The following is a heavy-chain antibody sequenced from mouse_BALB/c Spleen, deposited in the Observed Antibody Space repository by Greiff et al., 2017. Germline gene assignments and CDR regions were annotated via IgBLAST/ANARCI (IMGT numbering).Heavy chain of an antibody. CDR2: IDPYNGGT. D-gene: IGHD2-4*01. V-gene: IGHV1S135*01. CDR1: GYSFTDYN. Sequence: EVNLVESGPELVKPGASVKVSCKASGYSFTDYNMYWVKQSHGKSLEWIGYIDPYNGGTSYNQKFKGKATLTVDKSSSTAFMHLNSLTSEDSAVYYCARPAMITEGTFAYWGQGTTLTVSS. CDR3: ARPAMITEGTFAY. J-gene: IGHJ2*01.